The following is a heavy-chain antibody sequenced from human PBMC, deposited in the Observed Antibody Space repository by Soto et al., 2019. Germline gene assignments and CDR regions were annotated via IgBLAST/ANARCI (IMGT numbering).Heavy chain of an antibody. J-gene: IGHJ4*02. V-gene: IGHV3-48*02. CDR2: ISYSGETK. D-gene: IGHD2-15*01. Sequence: PGGSQRLSCVTSGFTFTKYSTNWVRQAPGKGLEWVPYISYSGETKYYADSLKGRYAISRDDAKNSVYLQMNSLRDEDTAFYYCVRGVVVVVGSTAENFDHWGQGTLVTVSS. CDR1: GFTFTKYS. CDR3: VRGVVVVVGSTAENFDH.